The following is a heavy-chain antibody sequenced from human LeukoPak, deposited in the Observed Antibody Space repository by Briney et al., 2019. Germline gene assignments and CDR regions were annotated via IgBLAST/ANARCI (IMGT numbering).Heavy chain of an antibody. Sequence: SGGSLRLSCAASGFTFSSYWMHWVRQAPGKGLVWVSRINTDGSSTSYADSVKGRFTISRDNAKNTLYLQMNSLRAEDAAVYYCARDNGRSAFDIWGQGTMVTVSS. J-gene: IGHJ3*02. D-gene: IGHD2-8*01. CDR1: GFTFSSYW. CDR3: ARDNGRSAFDI. CDR2: INTDGSST. V-gene: IGHV3-74*01.